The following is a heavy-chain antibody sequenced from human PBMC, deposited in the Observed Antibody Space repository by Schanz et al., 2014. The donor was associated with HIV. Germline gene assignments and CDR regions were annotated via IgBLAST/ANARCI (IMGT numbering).Heavy chain of an antibody. V-gene: IGHV3-7*01. CDR3: ARENWDVAIGYS. Sequence: EVQLMESGGGSVQPGGSLRLSCAVSGSWFSDHWMSWLRQVPGKGLEWVAHIKTDGSEQRYVDSVKGRFTISRDNAKNSVYLQMNSLRGEDTAVYYCARENWDVAIGYSWGQGVLVIVSA. J-gene: IGHJ5*02. D-gene: IGHD1-1*01. CDR2: IKTDGSEQ. CDR1: GSWFSDHW.